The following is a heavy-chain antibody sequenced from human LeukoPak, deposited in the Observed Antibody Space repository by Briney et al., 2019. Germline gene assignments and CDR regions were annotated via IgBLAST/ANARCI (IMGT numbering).Heavy chain of an antibody. CDR1: GFAFETFW. Sequence: PGGSLRLSCAASGFAFETFWMHWVRQAPGKGLVWVSRIDSYGTTTDYADSVKGRFTISRDNAENTLYLQLNSLRAEDTAVYYCARRCYDSSGFDYWGQGTLVTVSS. V-gene: IGHV3-74*01. CDR3: ARRCYDSSGFDY. D-gene: IGHD3-22*01. CDR2: IDSYGTTT. J-gene: IGHJ4*02.